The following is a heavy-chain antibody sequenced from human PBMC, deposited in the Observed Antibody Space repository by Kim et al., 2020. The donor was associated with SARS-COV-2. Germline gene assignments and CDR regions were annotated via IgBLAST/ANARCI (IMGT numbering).Heavy chain of an antibody. D-gene: IGHD3-22*01. Sequence: GGSLRLSCAASGLNFSSYGMHWVRQAPGKGLEYVSFISSSGDSTYYANSARGRFTISRDTSKNTLYLQMGSLRAEDMAVYYCARDYDSSGYYGMDVWGQG. J-gene: IGHJ6*02. V-gene: IGHV3-64*01. CDR3: ARDYDSSGYYGMDV. CDR2: ISSSGDST. CDR1: GLNFSSYG.